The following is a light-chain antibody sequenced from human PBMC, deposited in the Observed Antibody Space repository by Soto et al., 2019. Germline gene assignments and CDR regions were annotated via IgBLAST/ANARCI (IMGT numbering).Light chain of an antibody. CDR2: DAS. CDR1: QSVSSY. Sequence: EIVLTQSPATLSLSPGERATLSCRASQSVSSYLAWYQQKPGQAPRLLIYDASSRATGIPARFSGSGSWTVLSLTIRSLAPEDFAVYYCQQRNNWPPRFTFGPWTKVDIK. V-gene: IGKV3-11*01. J-gene: IGKJ3*01. CDR3: QQRNNWPPRFT.